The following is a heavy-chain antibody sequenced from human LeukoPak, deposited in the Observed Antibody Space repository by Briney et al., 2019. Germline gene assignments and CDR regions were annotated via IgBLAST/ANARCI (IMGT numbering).Heavy chain of an antibody. CDR3: ARGMGRATIDY. Sequence: PGGSLRLSCAASGFKFSDFWMTWVRQTPGKGLEWVANIKEDGSEEYHVDSVKGRFTISRDNTKSSLFLQMNSLRAEDTAVYYCARGMGRATIDYWGQGTLVTVSS. V-gene: IGHV3-7*03. CDR2: IKEDGSEE. CDR1: GFKFSDFW. J-gene: IGHJ4*02. D-gene: IGHD5-12*01.